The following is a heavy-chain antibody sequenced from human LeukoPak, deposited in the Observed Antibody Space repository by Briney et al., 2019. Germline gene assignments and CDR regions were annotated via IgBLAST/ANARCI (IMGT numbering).Heavy chain of an antibody. J-gene: IGHJ4*02. D-gene: IGHD3-10*01. V-gene: IGHV3-66*01. CDR2: IYSGGNT. CDR3: VRDEGFHGSGSN. Sequence: GGSLRLSCAASGFTVSSNYMSWVRQAPGKGLEWFSVIYSGGNTYYADSVKGRFTISRDNSKNTLYLQMNSLRGEDTAVNYCVRDEGFHGSGSNWGQGTLVTVSS. CDR1: GFTVSSNY.